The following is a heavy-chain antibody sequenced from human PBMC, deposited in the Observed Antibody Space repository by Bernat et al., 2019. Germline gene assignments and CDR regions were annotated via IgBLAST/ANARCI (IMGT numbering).Heavy chain of an antibody. D-gene: IGHD3-10*01. CDR2: IYYSGST. CDR1: GGSISSYY. Sequence: QVQLQESGPGLVKPSETLSLTCTVSGGSISSYYWSWIRQPPGKGLEWIGYIYYSGSTNYNPSLKSRVTISVDTSKNQFSLKLSSVTAADTAVYYCARESAVSRGPQAYYPSRDAFDIWGQGTMVTVSS. CDR3: ARESAVSRGPQAYYPSRDAFDI. V-gene: IGHV4-59*01. J-gene: IGHJ3*02.